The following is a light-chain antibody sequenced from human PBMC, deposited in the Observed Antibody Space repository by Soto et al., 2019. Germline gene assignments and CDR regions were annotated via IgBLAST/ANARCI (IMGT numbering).Light chain of an antibody. CDR2: EVT. Sequence: QSALTQPPSASGSPGQSVTISCTGTSSDVGGYNYVSWYQQHPDKAPKLMIYEVTKRPSGVPDRFSGSKSGNTASLTVSGLQAEDEAYYYCSSYAGRNNLVFGGGTKVTVL. J-gene: IGLJ2*01. CDR1: SSDVGGYNY. V-gene: IGLV2-8*01. CDR3: SSYAGRNNLV.